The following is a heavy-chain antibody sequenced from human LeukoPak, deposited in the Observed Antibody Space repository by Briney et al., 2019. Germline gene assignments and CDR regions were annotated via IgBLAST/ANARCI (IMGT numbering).Heavy chain of an antibody. J-gene: IGHJ4*02. Sequence: SDTLSLTCSVSGGSITNYYWVWIRQPPGKGLEWIGYINYSGNTDFNPSLESRVTMSLDTSNNQLSLKLTSVTAADTAMYYCARDQRYNYFDYWGQGILVTVSS. D-gene: IGHD3-9*01. CDR3: ARDQRYNYFDY. V-gene: IGHV4-59*01. CDR2: INYSGNT. CDR1: GGSITNYY.